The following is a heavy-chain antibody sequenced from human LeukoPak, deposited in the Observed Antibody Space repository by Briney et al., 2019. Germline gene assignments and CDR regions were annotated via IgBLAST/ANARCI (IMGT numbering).Heavy chain of an antibody. CDR2: INHSGST. CDR3: ARARGLYYYDSSYYFDY. Sequence: SETLSFTCAVYGGSFSGYYWSWIRQPPGKGLEWIGEINHSGSTNYNPSLKSRVTISVDTSKNQFSLKLSSVTAADTAVYYCARARGLYYYDSSYYFDYWGQGTLVTVSS. D-gene: IGHD3-22*01. J-gene: IGHJ4*02. V-gene: IGHV4-34*01. CDR1: GGSFSGYY.